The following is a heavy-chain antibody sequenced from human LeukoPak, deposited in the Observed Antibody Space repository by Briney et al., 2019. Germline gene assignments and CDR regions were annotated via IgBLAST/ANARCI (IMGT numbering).Heavy chain of an antibody. J-gene: IGHJ6*02. Sequence: GGSLRLSCAASGFTFSSYAMSWVRQAPGKGLEWVSAISGSGGRTYYADSVKGRFTISRDNSKNPLYLQMNSLRAEDTAVYYCARSAHRYCSGGSCYYYYYGMDVWGQGTTVTVSS. CDR3: ARSAHRYCSGGSCYYYYYGMDV. CDR1: GFTFSSYA. CDR2: ISGSGGRT. D-gene: IGHD2-15*01. V-gene: IGHV3-23*01.